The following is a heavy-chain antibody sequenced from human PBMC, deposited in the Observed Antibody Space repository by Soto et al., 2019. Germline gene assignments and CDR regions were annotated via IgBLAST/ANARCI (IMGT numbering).Heavy chain of an antibody. Sequence: QVQLVQSGAEVKKPGASVKVSCKASGYTFTSYDINWVRQATGQGLEWMGLMNPNSGNTGYAQKFQGRVTMTRNTSISTAYIELSSLRSEDTAVYYCARRGYSSSWYDYYYYVMDVWGQGTTVSVYS. J-gene: IGHJ6*02. CDR2: MNPNSGNT. V-gene: IGHV1-8*01. D-gene: IGHD6-13*01. CDR1: GYTFTSYD. CDR3: ARRGYSSSWYDYYYYVMDV.